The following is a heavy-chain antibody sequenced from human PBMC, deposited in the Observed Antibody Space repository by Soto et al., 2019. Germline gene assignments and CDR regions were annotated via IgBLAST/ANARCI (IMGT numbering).Heavy chain of an antibody. D-gene: IGHD3-22*01. Sequence: SETLSLTCTVSGGSVNSGSYYWSWIRKPPGMGLEWIGYIFYSGTTNYNPSLKSRVTTSLDISKNQFSLQLSSVTAADTAVYYCDRVSIQYYYHTSGQLSFDYWGQGALVTVSA. V-gene: IGHV4-61*01. J-gene: IGHJ4*02. CDR2: IFYSGTT. CDR1: GGSVNSGSYY. CDR3: DRVSIQYYYHTSGQLSFDY.